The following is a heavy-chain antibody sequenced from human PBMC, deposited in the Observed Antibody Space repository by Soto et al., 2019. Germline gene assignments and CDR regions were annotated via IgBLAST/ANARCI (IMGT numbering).Heavy chain of an antibody. V-gene: IGHV3-9*01. CDR1: GFTFDDYA. CDR2: ISWNSGSI. J-gene: IGHJ3*02. Sequence: PGGSLRLSCAASGFTFDDYAMHWVRQAPGKGLEWVSGISWNSGSIGYADTVKGRFTISRDNAKNYLYLQMNSLRAEDTALYYCAKVGIAARPGPQVAFDIWGQGTMVTVSS. D-gene: IGHD6-6*01. CDR3: AKVGIAARPGPQVAFDI.